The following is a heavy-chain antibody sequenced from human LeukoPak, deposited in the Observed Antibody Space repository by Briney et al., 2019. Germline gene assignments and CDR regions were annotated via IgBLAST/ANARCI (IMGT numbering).Heavy chain of an antibody. J-gene: IGHJ4*02. Sequence: GASVKVSCKASGGTFSSYAISWVRQAPGQGLECMGGIIPIFGTANYAQKFQGRVTITADKSTSTAYMELSRLRSDDTAVYYCARFAVHRRITVAGQFGLDYWGQGTLVSLSS. CDR1: GGTFSSYA. V-gene: IGHV1-69*06. CDR2: IIPIFGTA. D-gene: IGHD6-19*01. CDR3: ARFAVHRRITVAGQFGLDY.